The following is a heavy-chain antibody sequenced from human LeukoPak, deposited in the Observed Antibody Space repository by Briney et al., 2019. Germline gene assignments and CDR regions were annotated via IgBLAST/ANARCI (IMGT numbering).Heavy chain of an antibody. V-gene: IGHV4-4*02. CDR3: ARDLAVAGTNYFDF. Sequence: SETLSLTCTVSGDSISTNEWWSWVRQPPGKGLEWIGEVFHSGSTNYNPSLKSRVTISIDKSKNQFSLEVTSVTAADTAIYYCARDLAVAGTNYFDFWGQGVLVTVSS. J-gene: IGHJ4*02. CDR2: VFHSGST. CDR1: GDSISTNEW. D-gene: IGHD6-19*01.